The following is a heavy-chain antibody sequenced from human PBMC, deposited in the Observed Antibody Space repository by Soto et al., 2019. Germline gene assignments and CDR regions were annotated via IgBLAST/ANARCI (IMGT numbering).Heavy chain of an antibody. J-gene: IGHJ4*02. V-gene: IGHV3-30*18. CDR2: ISYDGSNK. D-gene: IGHD3-10*01. CDR1: GFTFSSYG. Sequence: QVQLVESGGGVVQPGRFLRLSCAASGFTFSSYGMHWVRQAPGKGLEWVAVISYDGSNKYHADSVKGRFTISRDNSKNTLYLQMNSLRAEDTAVYYCAKDLYYYGSGRGVDYWGQGTLVTVSS. CDR3: AKDLYYYGSGRGVDY.